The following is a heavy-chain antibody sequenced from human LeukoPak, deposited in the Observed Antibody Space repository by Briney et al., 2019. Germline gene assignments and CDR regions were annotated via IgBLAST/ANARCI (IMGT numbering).Heavy chain of an antibody. V-gene: IGHV3-43*02. CDR1: GFTFDDYA. D-gene: IGHD4-17*01. CDR3: ASHDYANDY. J-gene: IGHJ4*02. CDR2: ISGEGGTT. Sequence: GGSLRLSCAASGFTFDDYAMHWVRQAPGKGLDWVSLISGEGGTTYYADSVKGRFTISRDNSKNSLYLQMNSLRTEDTALYYCASHDYANDYWGQGTLVTVSS.